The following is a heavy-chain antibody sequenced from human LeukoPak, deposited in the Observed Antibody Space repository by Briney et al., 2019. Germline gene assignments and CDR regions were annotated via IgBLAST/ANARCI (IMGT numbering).Heavy chain of an antibody. Sequence: KPSETLSLTCTASGFSISSYFWSWVRQPPGKGLEWVGRIYTGGTTNYNPSLKSRVTMSVDTSKNQFSLKLNSVTAADTAIYYCAKSVSVAAAGMYYYYMDVWGKGTKVSVSS. V-gene: IGHV4-4*07. CDR3: AKSVSVAAAGMYYYYMDV. J-gene: IGHJ6*03. CDR1: GFSISSYF. CDR2: IYTGGTT. D-gene: IGHD6-13*01.